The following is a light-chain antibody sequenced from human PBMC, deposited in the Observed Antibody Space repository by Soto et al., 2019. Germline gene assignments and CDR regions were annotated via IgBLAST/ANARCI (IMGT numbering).Light chain of an antibody. CDR1: QTISSW. Sequence: DIQMIQSPSTLSASVGDRCTITCLAIQTISSWLAWYQQKPGKAPKLLIYQASTLKSGVPSRFSGSGSGTEFTLTISSLQPDDFEPYYCQHYNSYSEAFGQGTKVDIK. CDR2: QAS. J-gene: IGKJ1*01. CDR3: QHYNSYSEA. V-gene: IGKV1-5*03.